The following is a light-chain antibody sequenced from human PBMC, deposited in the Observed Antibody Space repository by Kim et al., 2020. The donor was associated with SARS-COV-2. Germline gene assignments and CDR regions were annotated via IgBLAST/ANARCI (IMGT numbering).Light chain of an antibody. Sequence: PWESATLSCRASHNVAISFAWYQQTPVQAPRLVIYDAAISAAGIPDRFSGSGSGTDFTLTIGSLAPEDFAIYYCQQRGSWPPALTFGGGTKVDIK. V-gene: IGKV3-11*01. CDR3: QQRGSWPPALT. CDR2: DAA. J-gene: IGKJ4*01. CDR1: HNVAIS.